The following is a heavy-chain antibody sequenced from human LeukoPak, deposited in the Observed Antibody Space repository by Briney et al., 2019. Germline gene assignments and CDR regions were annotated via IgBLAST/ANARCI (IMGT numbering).Heavy chain of an antibody. CDR1: GFTFSSYA. V-gene: IGHV3-23*01. D-gene: IGHD3-22*01. J-gene: IGHJ4*02. Sequence: PGGSLRLSCAASGFTFSSYAMSWVRQAPGKGLEWVSAISGSGGSTYYADSVKGRLTISRDNSKNTLYLQMNSLRAEDTAVYYCAKDLSYYYDSSRGDYWGQGTLVTVSS. CDR2: ISGSGGST. CDR3: AKDLSYYYDSSRGDY.